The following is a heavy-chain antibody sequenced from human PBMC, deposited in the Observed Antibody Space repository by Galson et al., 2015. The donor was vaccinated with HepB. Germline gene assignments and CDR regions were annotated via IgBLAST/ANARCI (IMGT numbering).Heavy chain of an antibody. D-gene: IGHD6-19*01. CDR3: AKGLGSGWYEFDY. CDR2: ISGSGGST. CDR1: GFTFSSYA. Sequence: LRLSCAASGFTFSSYAMSWVRQAPGKGLEWVSAISGSGGSTYYADSVKGRFTISRDDSKNTLYLQMNSLRAEDTAVYYCAKGLGSGWYEFDYWGQGTLVTVSS. J-gene: IGHJ4*02. V-gene: IGHV3-23*01.